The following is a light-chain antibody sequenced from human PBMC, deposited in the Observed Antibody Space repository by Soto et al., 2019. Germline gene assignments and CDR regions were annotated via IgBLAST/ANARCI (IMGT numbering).Light chain of an antibody. CDR2: GAS. CDR3: QQYGGSPRT. J-gene: IGKJ1*01. V-gene: IGKV3-20*01. CDR1: QSVSSSH. Sequence: EVVMTQSPGTLSVSPGERATLSCRASQSVSSSHLAWYQQKRGQAPRLLIHGASNRATGIPDRFSGSGSGTDFTLTITRLEPDDFAVYYCQQYGGSPRTFGQGTKVDIK.